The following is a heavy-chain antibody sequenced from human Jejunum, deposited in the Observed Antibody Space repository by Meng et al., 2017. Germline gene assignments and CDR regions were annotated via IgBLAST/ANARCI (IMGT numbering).Heavy chain of an antibody. D-gene: IGHD1-1*01. CDR3: TNDRLNH. CDR2: INPDGSNP. J-gene: IGHJ1*01. V-gene: IGHV3-74*02. Sequence: EVQVVEAWGGLAQPGGSLGLSCAGSGFTFTDHWMHWVRQGPGKGLVWVSRINPDGSNPTYADSVKGRFTISRDNAKNTVYLQMNSLRAEDTAVYYCTNDRLNHWGQGALVTVSS. CDR1: GFTFTDHW.